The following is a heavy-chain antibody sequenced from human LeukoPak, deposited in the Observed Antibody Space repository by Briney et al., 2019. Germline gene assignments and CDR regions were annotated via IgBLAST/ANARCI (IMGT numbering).Heavy chain of an antibody. CDR1: GLTFSNCV. D-gene: IGHD5-12*01. J-gene: IGHJ4*02. V-gene: IGHV3-23*01. Sequence: TGGSPRLSCTTSGLTFSNCVMTWVRQAPGKGLEWVSSISPSGGNTFYADSVKGRFTISRDNSKNTLSLQMSSLGAEDTATYYCAGGYRDDDFFDSWGQGTLVTVSS. CDR3: AGGYRDDDFFDS. CDR2: ISPSGGNT.